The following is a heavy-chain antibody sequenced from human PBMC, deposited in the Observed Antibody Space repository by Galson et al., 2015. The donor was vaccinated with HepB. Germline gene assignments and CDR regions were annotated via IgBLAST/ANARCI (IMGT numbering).Heavy chain of an antibody. CDR3: AREEDYGDNLLGY. J-gene: IGHJ4*02. Sequence: SLRLSCAASGFTFSSYSMNWVRQAPGKGLEWVSSISSSSSYIYYADSVKGRFTISRDNAKNSLYLQMNSLRAEDTAVYYCAREEDYGDNLLGYWGQGTLVTVSS. D-gene: IGHD4-17*01. CDR1: GFTFSSYS. CDR2: ISSSSSYI. V-gene: IGHV3-21*01.